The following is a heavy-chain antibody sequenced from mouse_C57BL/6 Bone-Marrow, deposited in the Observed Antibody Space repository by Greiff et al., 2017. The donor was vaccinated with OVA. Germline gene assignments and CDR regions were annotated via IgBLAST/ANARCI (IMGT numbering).Heavy chain of an antibody. V-gene: IGHV14-3*01. J-gene: IGHJ4*01. CDR1: GFDIKNTY. CDR2: IDPANDNT. Sequence: EVQLQQSVAELVRPGASVKLSCTASGFDIKNTYMHWVKQRPEQGLEWIGRIDPANDNTKYAPKFQGKATLTADTSSHTAYLQLSSLPSEDTAVYGCAGGNFGSSFYAMDYWGQGTSVTVSA. CDR3: AGGNFGSSFYAMDY. D-gene: IGHD1-1*01.